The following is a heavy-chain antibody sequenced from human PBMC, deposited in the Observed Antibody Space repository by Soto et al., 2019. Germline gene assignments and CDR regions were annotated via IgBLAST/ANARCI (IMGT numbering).Heavy chain of an antibody. CDR3: VMVDNYVTPTPQDV. CDR1: GYIFVNYG. V-gene: IGHV1-18*01. CDR2: ISPYTGNT. J-gene: IGHJ6*02. Sequence: QVQLVQSGDEVKKPGASVKVSCKASGYIFVNYGIAWVRQAPRQGLEWMRWISPYTGNTHSASKVQGRLTITTDTSTSTAYMDLGSLTSDDTAVYYCVMVDNYVTPTPQDVWGQGTTVTVSS. D-gene: IGHD3-16*01.